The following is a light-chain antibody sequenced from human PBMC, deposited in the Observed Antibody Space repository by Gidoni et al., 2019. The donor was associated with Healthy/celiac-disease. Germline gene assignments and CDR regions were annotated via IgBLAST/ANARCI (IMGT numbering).Light chain of an antibody. J-gene: IGKJ3*01. V-gene: IGKV1-5*03. Sequence: DIQMTQSPSTLSASVGDRVTITCRASQSISSWLAWYQQKPGKDPKLLIYKASSLESGVPSRCSGSGSGTEFTLTISSLQPDDFATYYCQQYNSYSGTFGPGTKVDIK. CDR1: QSISSW. CDR3: QQYNSYSGT. CDR2: KAS.